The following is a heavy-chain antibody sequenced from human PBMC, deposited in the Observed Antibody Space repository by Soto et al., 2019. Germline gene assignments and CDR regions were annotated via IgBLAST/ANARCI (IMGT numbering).Heavy chain of an antibody. Sequence: PSETLSLTCAVSGGSISSGSYYWSWIRQPPGKGLEWIGYIYYSGSTYYNPSLKSRVTISVDTSKNQFSLKLSSVTAADTAVYYCARVFVSGSGSYYDYYYYGMDVWGQGTTVTVSS. CDR3: ARVFVSGSGSYYDYYYYGMDV. V-gene: IGHV4-30-4*01. CDR1: GGSISSGSYY. D-gene: IGHD3-10*01. J-gene: IGHJ6*02. CDR2: IYYSGST.